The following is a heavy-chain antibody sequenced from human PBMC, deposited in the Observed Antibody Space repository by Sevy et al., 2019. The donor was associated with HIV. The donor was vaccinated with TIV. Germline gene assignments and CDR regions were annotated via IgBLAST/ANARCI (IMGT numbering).Heavy chain of an antibody. D-gene: IGHD1-7*01. J-gene: IGHJ3*01. CDR1: GFTFSNSF. V-gene: IGHV3-15*06. CDR2: ITRKIDGETT. CDR3: GTGDAYDV. Sequence: GGSLRLSCAASGFTFSNSFMSWARQAPGRGLEWVGRITRKIDGETTLYAAPVKGRFTISSDDSRNTMYLQMDSLKIEDTAMYYGGTGDAYDVSGQGTTVTVSS.